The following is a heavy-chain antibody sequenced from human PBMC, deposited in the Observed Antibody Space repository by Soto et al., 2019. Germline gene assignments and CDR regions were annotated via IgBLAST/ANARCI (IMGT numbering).Heavy chain of an antibody. CDR2: ISGSGGSA. D-gene: IGHD6-19*01. CDR1: AFTFSNYA. CDR3: VREDSAWDSRGSFDF. Sequence: EVQLLESGGGLVRPGGSLRLSCAASAFTFSNYARNWVRQAPGKGLEWVSVISGSGGSASYADSVQGRFTISRDNSKNTLYLQMNSLRAEDTAIYYCVREDSAWDSRGSFDFWGRGTMVTVS. V-gene: IGHV3-23*01. J-gene: IGHJ3*01.